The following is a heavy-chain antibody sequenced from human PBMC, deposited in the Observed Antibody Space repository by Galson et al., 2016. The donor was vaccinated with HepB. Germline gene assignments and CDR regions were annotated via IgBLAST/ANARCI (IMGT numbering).Heavy chain of an antibody. J-gene: IGHJ6*02. CDR1: RFTFSSYA. Sequence: SLRLSCAAPRFTFSSYAMRWVRQAPGKGLEWVSVISGSGGSTYYADSVKGRFTISRDNSKNTLYLQMNSLRAEDTAVYYCAKEGTIFGVVPYGMDVWGQGTKVIVSS. D-gene: IGHD3-3*01. V-gene: IGHV3-23*01. CDR2: ISGSGGST. CDR3: AKEGTIFGVVPYGMDV.